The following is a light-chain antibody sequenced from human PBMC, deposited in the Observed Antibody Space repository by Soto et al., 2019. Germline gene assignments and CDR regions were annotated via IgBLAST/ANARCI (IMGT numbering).Light chain of an antibody. V-gene: IGKV3-11*01. J-gene: IGKJ4*01. CDR2: DVS. CDR3: QQRSNCPLT. CDR1: QSVSSS. Sequence: EIVLTQSPATLSLSPGVIATLSCSASQSVSSSLACYQQKPGQTPRLLIYDVSNRATGIPDRFSSSGSGTDISLPVSSLAPEDSAVYYSQQRSNCPLTFGGGTNVELK.